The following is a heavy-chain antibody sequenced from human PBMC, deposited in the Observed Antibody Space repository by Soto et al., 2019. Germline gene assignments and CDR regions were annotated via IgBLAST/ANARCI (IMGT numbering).Heavy chain of an antibody. CDR1: GGSISSYY. V-gene: IGHV4-59*08. CDR3: ARPYRYCSGGSCPRDAFDI. Sequence: SETLSLTCTVSGGSISSYYWSWIRQPPGKGLEWIGYIYYSGSTNYNPSLKSRVTISVDTSKNQFSLKLSSVTAADTAVYYCARPYRYCSGGSCPRDAFDIWGQGTMVTVSS. D-gene: IGHD2-15*01. J-gene: IGHJ3*02. CDR2: IYYSGST.